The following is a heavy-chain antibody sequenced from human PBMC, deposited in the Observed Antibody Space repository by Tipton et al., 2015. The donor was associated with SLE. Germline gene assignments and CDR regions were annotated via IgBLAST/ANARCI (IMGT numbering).Heavy chain of an antibody. CDR1: GFTFSSYA. CDR2: IIPVFGTA. CDR3: TRLSVCSSAVCYPALYYYPMDV. V-gene: IGHV1-69*01. Sequence: QLVQSGAEVKKPGSSVKVSCKTSGFTFSSYAISWVRQAPGQGLEWMGVIIPVFGTANYAQKFQGRVTIIADESTRTAYMEVSSLTSDDTAVYYCTRLSVCSSAVCYPALYYYPMDVWGQGTTVTVSS. J-gene: IGHJ6*02. D-gene: IGHD2-2*01.